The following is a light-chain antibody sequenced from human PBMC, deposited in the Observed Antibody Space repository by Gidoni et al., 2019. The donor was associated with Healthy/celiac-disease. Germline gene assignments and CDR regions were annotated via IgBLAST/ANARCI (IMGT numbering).Light chain of an antibody. Sequence: QSALTQPASVSGSTGQSITISCTGTSSDVGGYNYVSWYQQHTGKAPKLMIYEVSNPTSGVSTRFSGSNSGNTASLTISGLHADDEADYYCSSYTSSSDLVFGGGTKLTVL. CDR3: SSYTSSSDLV. CDR2: EVS. J-gene: IGLJ2*01. CDR1: SSDVGGYNY. V-gene: IGLV2-14*01.